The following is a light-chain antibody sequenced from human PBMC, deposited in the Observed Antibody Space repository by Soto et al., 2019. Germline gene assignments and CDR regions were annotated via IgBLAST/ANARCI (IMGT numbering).Light chain of an antibody. CDR2: GAS. J-gene: IGKJ1*01. CDR1: QSVDRY. Sequence: EIVLTQSPGTLSLSPGERATLSCRASQSVDRYLAWYQQKPGQAPRLLIYGASTRATGIPDRFSGGGSGTDFTLTISRLEPEDFAVYYCQQYGSSPRTFSQGTKVEIK. V-gene: IGKV3-20*01. CDR3: QQYGSSPRT.